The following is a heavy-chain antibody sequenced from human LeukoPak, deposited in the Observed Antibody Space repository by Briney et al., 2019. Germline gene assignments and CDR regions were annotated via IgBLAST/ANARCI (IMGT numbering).Heavy chain of an antibody. CDR1: GFTFSSFW. J-gene: IGHJ4*02. Sequence: PGGSLRLSCAASGFTFSSFWMTWVRQAPGKGLEWVANIKEDGSQKYYVDSVKGRFTISRDNAKNSLFLQTKILRVDDTAVYYCARDSGWFRFDYWGQGTLVTVSS. V-gene: IGHV3-7*03. D-gene: IGHD6-19*01. CDR3: ARDSGWFRFDY. CDR2: IKEDGSQK.